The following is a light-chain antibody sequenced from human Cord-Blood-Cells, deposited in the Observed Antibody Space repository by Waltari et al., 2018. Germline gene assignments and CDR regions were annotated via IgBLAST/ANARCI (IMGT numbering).Light chain of an antibody. Sequence: EIVLTQSPGTLSLSPGERATLSCRASQSVSSSYLAWYQQKPGQAPRLLIYGASSRATGSLDRFSGSGSGTDFTLTISRLEPEEFAVYYCQQYGSSPRTFGQGTKVEIK. CDR1: QSVSSSY. J-gene: IGKJ1*01. CDR3: QQYGSSPRT. V-gene: IGKV3-20*01. CDR2: GAS.